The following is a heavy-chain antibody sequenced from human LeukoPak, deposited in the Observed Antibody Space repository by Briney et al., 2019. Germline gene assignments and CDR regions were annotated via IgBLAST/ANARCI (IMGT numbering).Heavy chain of an antibody. J-gene: IGHJ4*02. CDR2: ISGSGGST. CDR3: AKDPAIRVVPAAIDY. D-gene: IGHD2-2*02. Sequence: GGSLRLSCAASGFTFSSYAMSWVRQAPGKGLEWVSAISGSGGSTYYADSVKGRFTISRDNSKNTLYLQINSLRAEDTAVYYCAKDPAIRVVPAAIDYWGQGTLVTVSS. V-gene: IGHV3-23*01. CDR1: GFTFSSYA.